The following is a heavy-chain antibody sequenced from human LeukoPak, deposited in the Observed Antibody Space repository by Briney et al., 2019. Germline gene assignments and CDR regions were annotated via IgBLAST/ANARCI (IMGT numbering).Heavy chain of an antibody. CDR3: ARSDIVVVPAAPHAAHPHLYYFDY. D-gene: IGHD2-2*01. CDR1: GFTFSSYS. Sequence: PGGSLRLSCAASGFTFSSYSMNWVRQAPGKGLEWVSSISSSSSYIYYADSVKGRFTISRDNAKNSLYLQMNSLRAEDTAVYYCARSDIVVVPAAPHAAHPHLYYFDYWGQGTLVTVSS. J-gene: IGHJ4*02. CDR2: ISSSSSYI. V-gene: IGHV3-21*01.